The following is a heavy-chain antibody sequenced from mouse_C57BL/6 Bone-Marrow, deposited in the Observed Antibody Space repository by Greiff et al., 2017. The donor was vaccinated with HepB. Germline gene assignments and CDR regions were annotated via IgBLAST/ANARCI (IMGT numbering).Heavy chain of an antibody. CDR1: GYTFTDYY. J-gene: IGHJ1*03. CDR3: ARRDGSSHYWYFDV. D-gene: IGHD1-1*01. Sequence: EVQLQQSGPELVKPGASVKISCKASGYTFTDYYMNWVKQSHGKSLEWIGDINPNNGGTSYNQKFKGKATWTVDKSSSTAYMELRSLTSEDSAVYYCARRDGSSHYWYFDVWGTGTTVTVSS. CDR2: INPNNGGT. V-gene: IGHV1-26*01.